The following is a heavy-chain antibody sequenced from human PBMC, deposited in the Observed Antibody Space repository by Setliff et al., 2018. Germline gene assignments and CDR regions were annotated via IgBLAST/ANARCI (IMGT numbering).Heavy chain of an antibody. CDR1: GGTFSSYA. J-gene: IGHJ5*02. CDR2: IIAYNGNT. D-gene: IGHD4-4*01. V-gene: IGHV1-18*01. CDR3: ARGSYRTSNWFDP. Sequence: AASVKVSCKASGGTFSSYAISWVRQAPGQGLEWMGGIIAYNGNTNYAQKLQGRVTMTTDTSTSTAYMELRSLRSDDTAVYYCARGSYRTSNWFDPWGQGTLVTVSS.